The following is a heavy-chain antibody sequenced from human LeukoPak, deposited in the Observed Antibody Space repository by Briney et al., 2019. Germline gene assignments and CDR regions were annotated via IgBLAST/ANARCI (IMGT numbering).Heavy chain of an antibody. V-gene: IGHV3-23*01. J-gene: IGHJ4*02. CDR2: ISGSGGST. D-gene: IGHD1-26*01. CDR3: AIYSGSYYGFDY. Sequence: GGSLRLSCAASGFTSSSYALNWVRQAPGKGLEWVSAISGSGGSTYYADSVKGRFTISRDNSKNTLYLQMNSLRAEDTAVYYCAIYSGSYYGFDYWGQGTLVTVSS. CDR1: GFTSSSYA.